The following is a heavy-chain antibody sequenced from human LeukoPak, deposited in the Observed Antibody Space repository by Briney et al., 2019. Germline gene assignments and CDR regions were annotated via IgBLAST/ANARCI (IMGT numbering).Heavy chain of an antibody. V-gene: IGHV5-51*01. Sequence: GESLKISCKGSGYSFTNYWIGWVRQMPGKGLEWMGLFFPGDSDTRYSPSFQDQITISVDTSINTAYLQWSSLKASDTAIYYCARRPTHYYGMDVWGQGTTVTVSS. J-gene: IGHJ6*02. CDR2: FFPGDSDT. CDR1: GYSFTNYW. CDR3: ARRPTHYYGMDV.